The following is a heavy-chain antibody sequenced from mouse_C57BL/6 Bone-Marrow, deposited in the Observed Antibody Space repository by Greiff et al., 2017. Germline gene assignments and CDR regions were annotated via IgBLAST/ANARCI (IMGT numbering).Heavy chain of an antibody. J-gene: IGHJ1*03. CDR2: INPYNGGT. D-gene: IGHD2-3*01. V-gene: IGHV1-19*01. CDR3: ATGGEWVLQEYFDV. Sequence: VQLQQSGPVLVKPGASVKMSCKASGYTFTDYYMNWVKQSHGKSLEWIGVINPYNGGTSYNQKFKGKATLTVDKSSSTAYMELSSLTSEDSAVYYCATGGEWVLQEYFDVGDTGTTVTVSS. CDR1: GYTFTDYY.